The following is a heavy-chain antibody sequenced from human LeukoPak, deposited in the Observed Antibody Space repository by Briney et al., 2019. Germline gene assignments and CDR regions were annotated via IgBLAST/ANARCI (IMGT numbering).Heavy chain of an antibody. CDR2: IKQDGSEK. CDR3: ARGDYDFWSGYPPHYYFDY. D-gene: IGHD3-3*01. CDR1: GFTLSSYW. V-gene: IGHV3-7*01. Sequence: PGGSLRLSCAASGFTLSSYWMSWVRQAPGKGLEWVANIKQDGSEKYYVDSVKGRFTISRDNAKNSLYLQMNSLRAEDTAVYYCARGDYDFWSGYPPHYYFDYWGQGTLVTVSS. J-gene: IGHJ4*02.